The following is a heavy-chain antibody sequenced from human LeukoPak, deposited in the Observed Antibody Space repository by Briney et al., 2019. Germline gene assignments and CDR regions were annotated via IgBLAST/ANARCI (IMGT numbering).Heavy chain of an antibody. CDR1: GYTLTELS. CDR3: ARGAAIDPPYYFDY. D-gene: IGHD2-2*01. J-gene: IGHJ4*02. CDR2: FDPEDGET. V-gene: IGHV1-24*01. Sequence: GASVKVSCKVSGYTLTELSMHWVRQAPGKGLEWMGGFDPEDGETIYAQKFQGRVTITADESTSTAYMELSSLRSEDTAVYYCARGAAIDPPYYFDYWGQGTLVTVSS.